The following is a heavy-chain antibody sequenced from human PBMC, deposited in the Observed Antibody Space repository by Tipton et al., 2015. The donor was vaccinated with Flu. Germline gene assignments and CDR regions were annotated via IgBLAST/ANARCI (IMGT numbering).Heavy chain of an antibody. J-gene: IGHJ3*01. D-gene: IGHD7-27*01. Sequence: TLSLTCTVSNDYLSDYFWDWIRQSPGKGLVWLGSIHYTGKTLHDPSLMSRVTMEVDTSKNQVFLNLTSVTAADTAVYFCAGENWGGGFDSWGQGTMVTVSS. V-gene: IGHV4-59*01. CDR1: NDYLSDYF. CDR2: IHYTGKT. CDR3: AGENWGGGFDS.